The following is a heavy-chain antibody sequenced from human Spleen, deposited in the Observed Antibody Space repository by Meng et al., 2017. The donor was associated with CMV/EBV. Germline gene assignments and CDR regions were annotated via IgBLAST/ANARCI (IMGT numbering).Heavy chain of an antibody. Sequence: GESLKISCAASGFTFSSYEMNWVRQAPGKGLEWVAFIRYDESDEYYADSVKGRFTISRDNARNTLYLQMNSLRAEDTAIYFCAKDFIVLVPRGMDVWGQGTTVTVSS. V-gene: IGHV3-30*02. CDR1: GFTFSSYE. J-gene: IGHJ6*02. CDR3: AKDFIVLVPRGMDV. CDR2: IRYDESDE. D-gene: IGHD2-2*01.